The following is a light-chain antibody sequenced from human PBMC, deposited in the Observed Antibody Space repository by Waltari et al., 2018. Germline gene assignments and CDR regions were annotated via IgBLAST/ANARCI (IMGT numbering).Light chain of an antibody. Sequence: QSVLTQAPSASGTPWQRVTVSCSGSSSNVGNNFVSCYQHLPGTAPKLLIFRNKQRPSGVPDRFPGSRSGPSASLAISGRRSEDEAAYYCATWDDTRRGPVFGEGTKLPVL. V-gene: IGLV1-47*01. CDR2: RNK. CDR1: SSNVGNNF. J-gene: IGLJ2*01. CDR3: ATWDDTRRGPV.